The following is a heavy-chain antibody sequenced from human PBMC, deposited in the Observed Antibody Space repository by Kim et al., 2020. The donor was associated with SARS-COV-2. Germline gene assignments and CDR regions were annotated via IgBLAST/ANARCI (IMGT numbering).Heavy chain of an antibody. Sequence: SETLSLTCAVYGGSFSGYYWSWIRQPPGKWLEWIGEINHSGSTNYNPSLKSRATISVDTSNNQFSLKLSSVTAADTADYYCARFKEEVSMKVVVITTVSRYAEYWGQGTPVTVSS. CDR1: GGSFSGYY. D-gene: IGHD3-22*01. V-gene: IGHV4-34*01. J-gene: IGHJ4*02. CDR2: INHSGST. CDR3: ARFKEEVSMKVVVITTVSRYAEY.